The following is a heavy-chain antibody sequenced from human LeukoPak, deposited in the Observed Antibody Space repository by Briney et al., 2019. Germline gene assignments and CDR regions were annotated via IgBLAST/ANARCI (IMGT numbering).Heavy chain of an antibody. V-gene: IGHV4-59*01. J-gene: IGHJ4*02. CDR2: IYYSGST. CDR1: GGSISSYY. D-gene: IGHD6-6*01. CDR3: ARGGSSSRPIDY. Sequence: PSETLSLTCTVSGGSISSYYWSWVRQPPGKGLEWIGYIYYSGSTNYNPSLKSRVTISVDTSKNQFSLKLSSVTAADTAVYYCARGGSSSRPIDYWGQGTLVTVSS.